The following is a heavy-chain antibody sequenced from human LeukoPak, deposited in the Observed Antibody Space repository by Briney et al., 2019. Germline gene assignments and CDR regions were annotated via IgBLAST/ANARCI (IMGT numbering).Heavy chain of an antibody. D-gene: IGHD1-26*01. Sequence: PGGSLRLSCAASGFTFSSYDMHWVRQVIGKGPEWVSAIGTADDTYYLGSVKGRFTISREDAKNSLYLQMNSLRAGDTAVYYCAKGAAPGRDVFDIWGQGTMVTVSS. CDR3: AKGAAPGRDVFDI. V-gene: IGHV3-13*01. CDR2: IGTADDT. CDR1: GFTFSSYD. J-gene: IGHJ3*02.